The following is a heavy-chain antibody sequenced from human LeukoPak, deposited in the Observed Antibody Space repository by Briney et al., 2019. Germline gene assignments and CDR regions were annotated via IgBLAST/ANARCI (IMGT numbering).Heavy chain of an antibody. CDR3: ARSYCSSTSCPDSFDY. Sequence: SETLSLTCAVSGGSISSSNWWSWVRQPPGKGLEWIGYIYHSGSTYYNPSLKSRVTISVDRSKNQFSLKLSSVTAADTAVYYCARSYCSSTSCPDSFDYWGQGTLVTVSS. J-gene: IGHJ4*02. V-gene: IGHV4-4*02. CDR1: GGSISSSNW. CDR2: IYHSGST. D-gene: IGHD2-2*01.